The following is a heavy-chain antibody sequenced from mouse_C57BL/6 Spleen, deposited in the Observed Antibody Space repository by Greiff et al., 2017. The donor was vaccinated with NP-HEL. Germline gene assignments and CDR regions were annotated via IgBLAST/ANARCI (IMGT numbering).Heavy chain of an antibody. V-gene: IGHV1-39*01. CDR3: ARPSYSGYSSDGWFAY. D-gene: IGHD1-1*01. J-gene: IGHJ3*01. Sequence: VQLQQSGPELVKPGASVKISCKASGYSFTDYNMNWVKQSNGKSLEWIGVIYPNYGTTSYNQKFKGKATLTVDQSSSTAYMHLNSLTSYDSAVYYCARPSYSGYSSDGWFAYWGQGTLVTVSA. CDR1: GYSFTDYN. CDR2: IYPNYGTT.